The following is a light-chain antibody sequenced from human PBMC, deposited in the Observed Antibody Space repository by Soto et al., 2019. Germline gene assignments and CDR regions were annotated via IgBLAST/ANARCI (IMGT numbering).Light chain of an antibody. CDR2: DAS. V-gene: IGKV1-5*01. Sequence: DIQMTQSPSTLSASVGDRVTITCRASQSISSWLAWYQQKPGKAPKLLIYDASSLESGVPSRFSGSGSATEFTLTISRLQPDDFATYYCQHYNNYWTFGQGTRVEIK. J-gene: IGKJ1*01. CDR3: QHYNNYWT. CDR1: QSISSW.